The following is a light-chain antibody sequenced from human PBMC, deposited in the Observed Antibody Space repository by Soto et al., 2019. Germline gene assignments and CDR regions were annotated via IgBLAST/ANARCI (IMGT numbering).Light chain of an antibody. Sequence: QSVLTQPASVSGSPGQSITISCAGTCSDIGGYNYVSWYQQHPGKAPKVMIYEVSNRPSGVSNRFSGSKSGNTASLTISGLQAEDEADYYCSSFTITSTLYVFGSGTKVTVL. V-gene: IGLV2-14*01. CDR1: CSDIGGYNY. J-gene: IGLJ1*01. CDR2: EVS. CDR3: SSFTITSTLYV.